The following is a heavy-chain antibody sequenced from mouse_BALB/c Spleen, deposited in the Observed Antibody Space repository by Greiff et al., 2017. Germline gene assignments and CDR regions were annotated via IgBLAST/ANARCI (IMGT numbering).Heavy chain of an antibody. D-gene: IGHD2-10*02. Sequence: VQLVESGPGLVAPSQSLSITCTVSGFSLTSYGVHWVRQPPGKGLEWLGVIWAGGSTNYNSALMSRLSISKDNSKSQVFLKMNSLQTDDTAMYYCARQYGNYHYYAMDYWGQGTSVTVSS. V-gene: IGHV2-9*02. CDR2: IWAGGST. J-gene: IGHJ4*01. CDR3: ARQYGNYHYYAMDY. CDR1: GFSLTSYG.